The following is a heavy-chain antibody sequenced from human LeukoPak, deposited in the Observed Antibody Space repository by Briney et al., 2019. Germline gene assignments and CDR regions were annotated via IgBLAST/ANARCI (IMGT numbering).Heavy chain of an antibody. CDR2: IYHSGST. CDR3: ARGGDTYGQFDP. V-gene: IGHV4-30-2*01. Sequence: SETLSLTCAVSGGSISSGGYSWSWIRQPPGTGLEWIGYIYHSGSTYYSPSLKSRVTISVDRSKNQFSLKLSSVTAADTAVYYCARGGDTYGQFDPWGQGTLVTVSS. D-gene: IGHD2-21*02. CDR1: GGSISSGGYS. J-gene: IGHJ5*02.